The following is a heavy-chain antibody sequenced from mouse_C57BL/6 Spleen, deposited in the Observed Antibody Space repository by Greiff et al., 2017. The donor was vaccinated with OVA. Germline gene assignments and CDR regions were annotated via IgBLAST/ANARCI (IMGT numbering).Heavy chain of an antibody. V-gene: IGHV5-17*01. D-gene: IGHD1-1*01. Sequence: EVQLVASGGGLVKPGGSLKLSCAASGFTFSDYGMHWVRQAPEKGLEWVAYISSGSSTIYYADTVKGRFTISRDNAKNTLFLQMTSLRSEDTAMYYCARPYGSSYAWFAYWGQGTLVTVSA. J-gene: IGHJ3*01. CDR3: ARPYGSSYAWFAY. CDR1: GFTFSDYG. CDR2: ISSGSSTI.